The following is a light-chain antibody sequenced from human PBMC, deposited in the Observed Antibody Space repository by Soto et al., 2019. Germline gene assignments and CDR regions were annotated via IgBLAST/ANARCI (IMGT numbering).Light chain of an antibody. J-gene: IGLJ1*01. CDR2: QVS. CDR1: SSDVGGYNY. Sequence: SVLTQPASVSGSPGQSITISCTGTSSDVGGYNYVSWFQQHPGKPPKLLIYQVSHRPSGVSNRFSGSKSGSTASLTISGLQAEDEADYYCSSYTSNSAPYVFGTGTKVTVL. V-gene: IGLV2-14*01. CDR3: SSYTSNSAPYV.